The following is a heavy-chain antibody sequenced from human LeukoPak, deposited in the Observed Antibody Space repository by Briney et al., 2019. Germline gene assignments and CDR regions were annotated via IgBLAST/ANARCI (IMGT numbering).Heavy chain of an antibody. CDR3: ARIERDGSGKPPYYYYYMDV. CDR2: IYTSGST. Sequence: TSETLSLTCTVSGGSISSYYWSWIRQPAGKGLEWIGHIYTSGSTNYNPSLQSRVTISLDRSKNQFSVKLTSVTAADTAVYYCARIERDGSGKPPYYYYYMDVWGKGTTVTVSS. CDR1: GGSISSYY. D-gene: IGHD3-10*01. V-gene: IGHV4-4*07. J-gene: IGHJ6*03.